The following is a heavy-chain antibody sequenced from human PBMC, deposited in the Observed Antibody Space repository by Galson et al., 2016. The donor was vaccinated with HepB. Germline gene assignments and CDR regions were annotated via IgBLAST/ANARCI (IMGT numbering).Heavy chain of an antibody. Sequence: SLRLSCAASGFTFSNYGMTWVRQAPGKGLEVVSSISRSGDSTDYADSVKGRFTISRDNSKNTLSLQVNSLRIEDTAVYYCVQGSTAPAVWGRGTTVTVSP. CDR1: GFTFSNYG. V-gene: IGHV3-23*01. CDR3: VQGSTAPAV. D-gene: IGHD1-26*01. J-gene: IGHJ6*04. CDR2: ISRSGDST.